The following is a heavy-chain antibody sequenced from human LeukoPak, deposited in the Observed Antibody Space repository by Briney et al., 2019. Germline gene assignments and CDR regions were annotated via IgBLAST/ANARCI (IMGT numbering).Heavy chain of an antibody. CDR2: IYYSGST. J-gene: IGHJ4*02. Sequence: PSETLSLTCTVSGGSISSYYWSWIRQPPGKGLEWIGYIYYSGSTNYKPSLKSRVTISVETSKNQFSLKLRSVTAADTAVYYFARVTGYMIEDYFDYWGQGTLVTVSS. CDR1: GGSISSYY. D-gene: IGHD3-22*01. V-gene: IGHV4-59*01. CDR3: ARVTGYMIEDYFDY.